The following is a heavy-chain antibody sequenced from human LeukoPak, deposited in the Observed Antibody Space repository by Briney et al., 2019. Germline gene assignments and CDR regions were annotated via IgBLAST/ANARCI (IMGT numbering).Heavy chain of an antibody. CDR1: GYTFTSYG. Sequence: GASVKVSCKASGYTFTSYGISWVRQAPGQGLEWMGWISAYNGNTNYAQKLQGRVTMTTDTSTSTAYIELRSLRSDDTAVYYCARSSGGYYYDSSGFLDYWGQGTLVTVSS. J-gene: IGHJ4*02. CDR2: ISAYNGNT. V-gene: IGHV1-18*01. D-gene: IGHD3-22*01. CDR3: ARSSGGYYYDSSGFLDY.